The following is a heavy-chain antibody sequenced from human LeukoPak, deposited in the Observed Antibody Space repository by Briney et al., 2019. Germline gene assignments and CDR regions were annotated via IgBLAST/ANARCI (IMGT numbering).Heavy chain of an antibody. CDR3: ASYPRYSSSPPFDY. CDR1: GYTFTGQV. D-gene: IGHD6-6*01. Sequence: ASVKVSCKASGYTFTGQVMHWVRQAPGQGFEWMGWINPNTGATNYAQKFQGRVTMTRDTTINTAYMELTSLTSDDTAVYYCASYPRYSSSPPFDYWGQGTMVTVSP. J-gene: IGHJ4*02. V-gene: IGHV1-2*02. CDR2: INPNTGAT.